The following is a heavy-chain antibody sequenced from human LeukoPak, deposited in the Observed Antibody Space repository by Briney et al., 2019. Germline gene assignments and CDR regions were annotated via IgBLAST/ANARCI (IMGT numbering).Heavy chain of an antibody. V-gene: IGHV3-21*01. Sequence: PGGSLRLSCAASGFTFSSYSMNWVRQAPGKGLEWVSSISSSRSYIYYADSVKGRFTISRDNAKNSLYLQMNSLRAEDTAVYYCARDSYSSSWWVIDYWGQGTLVTVSS. CDR2: ISSSRSYI. CDR3: ARDSYSSSWWVIDY. CDR1: GFTFSSYS. D-gene: IGHD6-13*01. J-gene: IGHJ4*02.